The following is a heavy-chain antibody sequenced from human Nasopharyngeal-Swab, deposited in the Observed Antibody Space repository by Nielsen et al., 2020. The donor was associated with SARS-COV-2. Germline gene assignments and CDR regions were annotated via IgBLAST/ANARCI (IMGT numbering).Heavy chain of an antibody. CDR3: ARHLSDVDSPMVPWFDP. CDR1: GDSVTSYY. CDR2: MYHSGHT. D-gene: IGHD3-10*01. Sequence: SETLSLTCAISGDSVTSYYWGWIRQPPGKGLEWIGSMYHSGHTYHNLSLKSRVTISVDTSQNQVSLNLTTVTAADTAVYYCARHLSDVDSPMVPWFDPWGQGTLVTVSS. V-gene: IGHV4-38-2*01. J-gene: IGHJ5*02.